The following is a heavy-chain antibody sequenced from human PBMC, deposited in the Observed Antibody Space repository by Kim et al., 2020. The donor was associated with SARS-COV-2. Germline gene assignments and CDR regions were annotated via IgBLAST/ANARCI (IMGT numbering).Heavy chain of an antibody. CDR3: ARFPYSSGWYGYFDY. CDR1: GGSISSYY. D-gene: IGHD6-19*01. J-gene: IGHJ4*02. Sequence: SETLSLTCTVSGGSISSYYWSWIRQPPGKGLEWIGYIYYSGSTNYNPSLKSRVTISVDTSKNQFSLKLSSVTAADTAVYYCARFPYSSGWYGYFDYWGQG. CDR2: IYYSGST. V-gene: IGHV4-59*13.